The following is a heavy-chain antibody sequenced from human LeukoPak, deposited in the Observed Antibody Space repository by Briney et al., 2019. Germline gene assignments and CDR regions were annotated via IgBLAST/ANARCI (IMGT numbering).Heavy chain of an antibody. D-gene: IGHD3-10*01. J-gene: IGHJ6*03. Sequence: ASVKVSCKVSGCTLTELSMHWVRQAPGKGLEWMGGFDPEDGETIYAQKFQGRVTMTEDTSTDTAYMELSRLRSDDTAVYYCARAASYGSGSYSGFYYYYYMDVWGKGTTVTISS. V-gene: IGHV1-24*01. CDR3: ARAASYGSGSYSGFYYYYYMDV. CDR2: FDPEDGET. CDR1: GCTLTELS.